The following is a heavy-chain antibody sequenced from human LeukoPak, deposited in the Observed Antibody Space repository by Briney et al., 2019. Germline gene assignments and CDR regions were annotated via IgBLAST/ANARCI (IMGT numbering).Heavy chain of an antibody. Sequence: SQTLSLTCALSGDSVSSKSAAWNWIRQSPSRGLEWLGRTYYRSKWSNDYAVSVRSRISVNPDTSKNQFSLQLTSVTPGDTAVYYCARSVGSDFDFWGQGTLVTVSS. J-gene: IGHJ4*02. D-gene: IGHD1-26*01. CDR2: TYYRSKWSN. CDR3: ARSVGSDFDF. CDR1: GDSVSSKSAA. V-gene: IGHV6-1*01.